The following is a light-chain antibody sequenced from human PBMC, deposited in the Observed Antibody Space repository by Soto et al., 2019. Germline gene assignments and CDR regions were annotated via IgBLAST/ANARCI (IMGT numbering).Light chain of an antibody. Sequence: EIVMTQSPATLSVSPGERATLSCRASQSVNSNLAWYQQKPGQAPRLLIYGASTRATGIPARFSGSGSETEFTLTSSRLQSEDFAVYYCQQYNNWWTFGQGTKVEIK. J-gene: IGKJ1*01. CDR3: QQYNNWWT. V-gene: IGKV3-15*01. CDR2: GAS. CDR1: QSVNSN.